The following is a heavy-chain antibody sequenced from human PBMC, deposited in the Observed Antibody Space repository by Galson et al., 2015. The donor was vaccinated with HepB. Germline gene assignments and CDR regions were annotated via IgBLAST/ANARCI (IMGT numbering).Heavy chain of an antibody. CDR2: IKQDGSEK. CDR3: ARGWGIDVTSNFDY. Sequence: SLRLSCAVSGFTYNNYWMSWVRQAPGRGLEWVANIKQDGSEKYYVDSVEGRFTVSRDNAKKTLYLDMNALSVEDTAVYYCARGWGIDVTSNFDYWGQGALVTVSS. V-gene: IGHV3-7*03. CDR1: GFTYNNYW. J-gene: IGHJ4*02. D-gene: IGHD6-13*01.